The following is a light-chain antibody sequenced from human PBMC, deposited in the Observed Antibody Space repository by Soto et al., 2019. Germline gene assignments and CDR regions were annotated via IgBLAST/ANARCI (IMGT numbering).Light chain of an antibody. CDR2: SCS. CDR1: SSNIGSSP. CDR3: AAWDVSLNAWV. Sequence: QSVLTQPPSASGTPGHAVIISCSGTSSNIGSSPVNWYRHLPGTAPRLLIYSCSGRPSGVPDRFSGSKSGTSASLAISGLQSEDEADYSCAAWDVSLNAWVFGGGTKLTVL. V-gene: IGLV1-44*01. J-gene: IGLJ3*02.